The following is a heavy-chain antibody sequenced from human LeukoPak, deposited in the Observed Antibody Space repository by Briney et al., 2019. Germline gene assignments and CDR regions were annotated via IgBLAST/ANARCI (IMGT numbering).Heavy chain of an antibody. CDR1: GFTFSSYA. V-gene: IGHV3-23*01. D-gene: IGHD1-26*01. CDR3: AGRVGATTPLDY. CDR2: ISGSGGST. Sequence: QTGGSLRLSCAASGFTFSSYAMSWVRQAPGKGLEWVSAISGSGGSTYYADSVKGRFTISRDNSKNTLYLQMNSLRAEDTAVYYCAGRVGATTPLDYWGQGTLVTVSS. J-gene: IGHJ4*02.